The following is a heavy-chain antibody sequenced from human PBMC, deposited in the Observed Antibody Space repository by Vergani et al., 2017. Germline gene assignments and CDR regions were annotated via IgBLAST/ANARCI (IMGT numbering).Heavy chain of an antibody. V-gene: IGHV3-30*03. CDR2: ISYDGSNK. CDR1: GFTFSRHA. CDR3: AREQYFDL. J-gene: IGHJ2*01. Sequence: QVQLVESGGGVVQPGRSLRLSCAASGFTFSRHAMHWVRQAPGKGLEWVAVISYDGSNKNYVDSVKGRFPISRDNSKNTLYLQMNRLRAEDTAVYYCAREQYFDLWGRGTLVTVSS.